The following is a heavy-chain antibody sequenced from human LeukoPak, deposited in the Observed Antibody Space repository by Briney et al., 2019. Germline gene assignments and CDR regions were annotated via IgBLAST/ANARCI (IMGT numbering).Heavy chain of an antibody. CDR3: ARLRGVRGGSDY. J-gene: IGHJ4*02. CDR1: GGSFSGYY. V-gene: IGHV4-34*01. Sequence: PSETLSLTCAVYGGSFSGYYWSWIRQPPGKGLEWIGEINHSGSTNYNPSLKSRVTISVDTSKNQFSLKLSSVTAADTAVYYCARLRGVRGGSDYWGQGTLVTVSS. CDR2: INHSGST. D-gene: IGHD3-10*01.